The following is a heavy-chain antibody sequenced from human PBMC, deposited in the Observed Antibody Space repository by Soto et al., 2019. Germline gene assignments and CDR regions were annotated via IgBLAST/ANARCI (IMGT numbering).Heavy chain of an antibody. CDR1: GYTFPSYG. D-gene: IGHD3-3*01. J-gene: IGHJ3*02. CDR3: ARDLRGYYDFWSGEDI. Sequence: ASVKVSCKASGYTFPSYGISCVRQAPGQGLEWMGWISAYNGNTNYAQKLQGRVTMTTDTSTSTAYMELRSLRSDDTAVYYCARDLRGYYDFWSGEDIWGQGTMVTVSS. CDR2: ISAYNGNT. V-gene: IGHV1-18*01.